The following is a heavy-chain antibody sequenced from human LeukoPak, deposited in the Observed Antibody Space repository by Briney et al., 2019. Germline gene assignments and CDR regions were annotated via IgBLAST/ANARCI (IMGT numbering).Heavy chain of an antibody. CDR1: GGSFSGYY. CDR3: ARGKVTIFGVVNAPLDP. D-gene: IGHD3-3*01. CDR2: INHSGST. V-gene: IGHV4-34*01. Sequence: SETLSLTCAVYGGSFSGYYWSWIRQPPGKGLEWIGEINHSGSTNYNPSLKSRVTISVDTSKNQFSLKLSSVTAADTAVYYCARGKVTIFGVVNAPLDPWGQGTLVTVSS. J-gene: IGHJ5*02.